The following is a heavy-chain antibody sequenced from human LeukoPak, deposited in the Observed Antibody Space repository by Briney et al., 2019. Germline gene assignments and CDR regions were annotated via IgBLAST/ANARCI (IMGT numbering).Heavy chain of an antibody. CDR2: IYYSGNT. D-gene: IGHD3-3*01. V-gene: IGHV4-59*08. J-gene: IGHJ4*02. CDR3: ARGDYDFRGD. Sequence: PSETLSLTCAVSGGSISSYYWSWIRQPPGKGLEWIGYIYYSGNTNYNPSLKRRVTISVDTSKNQFSLKLSSVTAADTAVYYCARGDYDFRGDWGQGTLVTVSS. CDR1: GGSISSYY.